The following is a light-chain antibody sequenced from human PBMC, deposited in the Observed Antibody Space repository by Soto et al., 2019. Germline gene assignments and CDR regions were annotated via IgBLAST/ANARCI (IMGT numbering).Light chain of an antibody. CDR2: KAS. J-gene: IGKJ1*01. Sequence: DIQMTQSPSTLSASLGDRVTITCRASQSISSWLAWYQQKPGRAPKLLIYKASSLESGVPSRFSGSGSGTEFTLTISSLQPHDFATYYCQQYNSQWTFGQGTKVEFK. CDR3: QQYNSQWT. V-gene: IGKV1-5*03. CDR1: QSISSW.